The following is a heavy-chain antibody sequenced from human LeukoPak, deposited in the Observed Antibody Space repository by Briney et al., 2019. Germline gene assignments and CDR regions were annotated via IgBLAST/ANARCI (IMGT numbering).Heavy chain of an antibody. Sequence: GGSLRLSCAASGFTVSSNYMSWVRQAPGKGLEWDSVIYSGGSTYYADSVKGRFTISRDNSKNTLYLQMNSLRAEDTAVYYCAREAYYYDSSGYRPSYYFDYWGQGTLVTVSS. CDR1: GFTVSSNY. CDR3: AREAYYYDSSGYRPSYYFDY. D-gene: IGHD3-22*01. CDR2: IYSGGST. V-gene: IGHV3-53*01. J-gene: IGHJ4*02.